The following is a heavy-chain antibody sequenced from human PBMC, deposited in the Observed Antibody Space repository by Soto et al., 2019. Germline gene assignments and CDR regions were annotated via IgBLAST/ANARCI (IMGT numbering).Heavy chain of an antibody. V-gene: IGHV3-23*01. Sequence: GGSLRLSCTASGLNFSSEAMTWVRQIPGKGLEWVEGISGSGFGAYHADSVKGRFTISRDNSKNTVFLQMNSLRPEDTAVYYCAKDLHTTFGVVIRGSGLGVWGQGTTVTVSS. CDR3: AKDLHTTFGVVIRGSGLGV. CDR2: ISGSGFGA. J-gene: IGHJ6*02. CDR1: GLNFSSEA. D-gene: IGHD3-3*01.